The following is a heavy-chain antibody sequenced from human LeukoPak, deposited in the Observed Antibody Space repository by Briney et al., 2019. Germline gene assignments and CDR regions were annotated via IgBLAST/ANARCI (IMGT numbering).Heavy chain of an antibody. Sequence: GRSLRLSCAPSGFTFSRHGMHWVRQAPGKGLEWVAIISNDGSRKYYAHSVEGRFAISRDNSKNTLYLQMDSLRAEDTAVYYCARDRAWNYFDYWGQGTLVTVSS. CDR3: ARDRAWNYFDY. CDR1: GFTFSRHG. J-gene: IGHJ4*02. V-gene: IGHV3-30*03. D-gene: IGHD3-3*01. CDR2: ISNDGSRK.